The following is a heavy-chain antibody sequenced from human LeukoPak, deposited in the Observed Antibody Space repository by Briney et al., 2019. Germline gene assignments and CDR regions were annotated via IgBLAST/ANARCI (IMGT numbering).Heavy chain of an antibody. J-gene: IGHJ4*02. CDR3: ARGAGDIVVVPAAIIYFDY. CDR2: IYYSGST. CDR1: GGSNSSGGYY. V-gene: IGHV4-31*03. D-gene: IGHD2-2*02. Sequence: SQTLTLTCTVSGGSNSSGGYYWSWIRQHPGKGLEWIVYIYYSGSTYYNPSLKSRVTISVDTSKNQFSLKLSSVTAADTAVYYCARGAGDIVVVPAAIIYFDYWGQGTLVTVSS.